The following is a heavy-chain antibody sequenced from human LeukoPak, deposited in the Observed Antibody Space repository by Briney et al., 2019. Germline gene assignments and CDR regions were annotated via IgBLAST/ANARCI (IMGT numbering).Heavy chain of an antibody. CDR3: ARPRNSGAYYTALDI. J-gene: IGHJ3*02. CDR2: IFPDDSDT. Sequence: GESLKISCKVSGYRFTTYWIAWVRQMPGKGLDCMGIIFPDDSDTRYSPSFRGQVTISADKSINTAYLQWSSLKASDTAIYYCARPRNSGAYYTALDIWGQGTLVTVSS. D-gene: IGHD1-26*01. V-gene: IGHV5-51*01. CDR1: GYRFTTYW.